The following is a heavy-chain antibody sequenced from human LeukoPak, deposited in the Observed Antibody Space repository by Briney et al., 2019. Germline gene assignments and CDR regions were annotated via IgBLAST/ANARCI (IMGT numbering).Heavy chain of an antibody. CDR3: ARGLGLGVNCYMDS. J-gene: IGHJ4*03. CDR2: ISSSSNYI. CDR1: GFTFSSYA. D-gene: IGHD3-16*01. Sequence: GGSLRLSCAASGFTFSSYAMNWVRQAPGKGLEWVSSISSSSNYIYYADSVKGRFTISRDNAKNSLYLQMNSLRAADTAVYYGARGLGLGVNCYMDSWGQGPWSPSPQ. V-gene: IGHV3-21*01.